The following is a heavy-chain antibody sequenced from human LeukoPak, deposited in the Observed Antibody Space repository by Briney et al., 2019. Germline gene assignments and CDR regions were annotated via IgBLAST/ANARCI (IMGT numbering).Heavy chain of an antibody. J-gene: IGHJ4*02. Sequence: PSETLSLTCTVSGGSISSSSYYWGWIRQPPGKGLEWFGSIYYSGSTYYNPSLKSRVTISVDTSKTQFSLKLSSVTAADTAVYYCARQWGHYDFWSGYQYYFDYWGQGTLVTVSS. CDR1: GGSISSSSYY. D-gene: IGHD3-3*01. V-gene: IGHV4-39*01. CDR2: IYYSGST. CDR3: ARQWGHYDFWSGYQYYFDY.